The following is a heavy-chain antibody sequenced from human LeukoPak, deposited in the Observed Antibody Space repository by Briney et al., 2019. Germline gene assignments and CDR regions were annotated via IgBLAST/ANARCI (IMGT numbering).Heavy chain of an antibody. J-gene: IGHJ4*02. D-gene: IGHD1-26*01. V-gene: IGHV6-1*01. CDR2: TYHRSKWYN. CDR3: ARGVSYSFDY. Sequence: SQTLSLTCAISGDSVSSNSTAWNWIRQSPSGGLEWLGSTYHRSKWYNDYALSVKSRISVNPDTPRNQFSLQLNSVTPEDTAVYYCARGVSYSFDYWAERPLVTVSS. CDR1: GDSVSSNSTA.